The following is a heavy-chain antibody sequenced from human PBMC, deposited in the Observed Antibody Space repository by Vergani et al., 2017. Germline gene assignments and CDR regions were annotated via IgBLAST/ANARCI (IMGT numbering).Heavy chain of an antibody. Sequence: QVNLQESGPGLVKPSETLSLTCAVSGDSISSGNNWGWIRQPPGKGLEWISSVSHSGDTYFNPSLKGRVSISMDTSKNYVFLTLSSVIAADTAMYYCARRSSSYYFDIWGQGVLITVSS. CDR2: VSHSGDT. CDR1: GDSISSGNN. D-gene: IGHD3-22*01. CDR3: ARRSSSYYFDI. V-gene: IGHV4-38-2*01. J-gene: IGHJ5*02.